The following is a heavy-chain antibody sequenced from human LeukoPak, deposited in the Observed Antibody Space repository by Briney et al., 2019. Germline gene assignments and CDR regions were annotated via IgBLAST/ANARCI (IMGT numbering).Heavy chain of an antibody. V-gene: IGHV4-30-4*01. D-gene: IGHD5-24*01. CDR2: IYYSGST. Sequence: SETLSLTCTVSGGSISSGDYYWSWIRQPPGKGLEWIGYIYYSGSTYYNPSLKSRVTISVDTSKNQFSLKLSTVTAADTAVCYCARVIGRLEMATDYWGQGTLVTVSS. J-gene: IGHJ4*02. CDR3: ARVIGRLEMATDY. CDR1: GGSISSGDYY.